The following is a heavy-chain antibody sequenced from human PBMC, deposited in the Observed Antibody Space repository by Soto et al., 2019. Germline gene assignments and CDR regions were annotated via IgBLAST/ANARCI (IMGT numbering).Heavy chain of an antibody. V-gene: IGHV1-18*01. CDR1: GYTFTNYG. Sequence: QVQLVQSGPEVKKPGASVKVSCKASGYTFTNYGFNWVRQAPGQGLEWMGWISAYNGHTKYSQIFQARVIMTTDTSTSTAYMELRSLTSDDTAVYDCAREVAGTSPRGYWGQGTLVTVSS. D-gene: IGHD2-15*01. CDR2: ISAYNGHT. CDR3: AREVAGTSPRGY. J-gene: IGHJ1*01.